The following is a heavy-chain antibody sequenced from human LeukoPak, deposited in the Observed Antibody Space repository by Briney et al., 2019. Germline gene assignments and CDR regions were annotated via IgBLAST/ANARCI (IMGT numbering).Heavy chain of an antibody. J-gene: IGHJ4*02. CDR1: VYTFTSYD. V-gene: IGHV1-8*01. CDR3: ARSLGEDLEAPSV. Sequence: ASLKLSCKASVYTFTSYDINWVRQATGQGLEWMAWMNPNSGYTGYAQKFQGRVTLTRDTSITTAFMELSSLRSEDTAVYYCARSLGEDLEAPSVWGQGTLVTVSS. D-gene: IGHD5/OR15-5a*01. CDR2: MNPNSGYT.